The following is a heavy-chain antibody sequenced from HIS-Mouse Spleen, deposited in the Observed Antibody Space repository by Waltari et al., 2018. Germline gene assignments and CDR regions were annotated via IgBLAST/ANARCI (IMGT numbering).Heavy chain of an antibody. Sequence: QLQLQESGPGLVKPSETLSLTCTVSGGSISSSSYYWGRIRQPPGTGLEWIGIIYSSGSPYYNPPLKSRVTISVDTSKNQFSLKLSSVTAADTAVYYCAREIPYSSSWYDWYFDLWGRGTLVTVSS. CDR1: GGSISSSSYY. J-gene: IGHJ2*01. D-gene: IGHD6-13*01. CDR2: IYSSGSP. CDR3: AREIPYSSSWYDWYFDL. V-gene: IGHV4-39*07.